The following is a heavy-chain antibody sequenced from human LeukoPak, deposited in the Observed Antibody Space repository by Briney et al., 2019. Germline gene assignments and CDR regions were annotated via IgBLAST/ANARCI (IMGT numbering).Heavy chain of an antibody. CDR2: IYYSGST. J-gene: IGHJ3*02. D-gene: IGHD1-1*01. V-gene: IGHV4-39*01. Sequence: SETLSLTCTVSGGSISSSSYYWGWIRQPPGKGPEWIGSIYYSGSTYYNPSLKSRVTISVDTSKNQFSLKLSSVTAADTAVYYCASSDLDRDAFDIWGQGTMVTVSS. CDR1: GGSISSSSYY. CDR3: ASSDLDRDAFDI.